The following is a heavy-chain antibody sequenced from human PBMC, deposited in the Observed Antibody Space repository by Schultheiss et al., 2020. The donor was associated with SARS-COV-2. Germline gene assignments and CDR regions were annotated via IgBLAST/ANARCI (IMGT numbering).Heavy chain of an antibody. CDR3: ASHHRSGWYSNWFDP. CDR1: GFTFSDYY. J-gene: IGHJ5*02. CDR2: ISSSSSYI. V-gene: IGHV3-11*03. Sequence: GGSLRLSCAASGFTFSDYYMSWIRQAPGKGLEWVSYISSSSSYIYYADSVKGRFTISRDNAKNTLYLQMNSLRAEDTALYYCASHHRSGWYSNWFDPWGQGTLVTVSS. D-gene: IGHD6-19*01.